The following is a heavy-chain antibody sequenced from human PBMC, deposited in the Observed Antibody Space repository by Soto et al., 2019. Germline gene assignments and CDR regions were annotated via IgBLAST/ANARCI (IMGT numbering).Heavy chain of an antibody. J-gene: IGHJ4*02. CDR3: ARHDAGGFGEFPDTPPLDY. V-gene: IGHV5-51*01. D-gene: IGHD3-10*01. CDR2: IYPGDSDT. CDR1: GYSFTSYW. Sequence: GESLKISCKGSGYSFTSYWIGWVRQMPGKGLEWMGIIYPGDSDTRYSPSFQGQVTISADKSISTAYLQWSSLKASDTAMYYCARHDAGGFGEFPDTPPLDYWGQGTLVTVSS.